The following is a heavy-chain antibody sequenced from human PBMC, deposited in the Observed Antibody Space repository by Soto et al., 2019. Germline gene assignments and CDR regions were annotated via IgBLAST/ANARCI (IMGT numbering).Heavy chain of an antibody. CDR3: AHRVLRTVFGLVTTTAIYFDF. D-gene: IGHD3-3*01. J-gene: IGHJ4*02. CDR2: LYWDDDK. Sequence: QITLNESGPTLVKPTQPLTLTCTFSGFSLTTSGVGVGWIRQSPGKAPEWLALLYWDDDKRYSPSLKSSLTITKDTSKNQVVLTMANLDPADTATYYCAHRVLRTVFGLVTTTAIYFDFWGQGTPVAVSS. V-gene: IGHV2-5*02. CDR1: GFSLTTSGVG.